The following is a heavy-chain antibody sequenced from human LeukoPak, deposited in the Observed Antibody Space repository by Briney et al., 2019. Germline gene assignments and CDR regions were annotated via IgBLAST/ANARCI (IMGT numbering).Heavy chain of an antibody. J-gene: IGHJ3*02. D-gene: IGHD3-22*01. V-gene: IGHV3-48*04. Sequence: GGSLRLSCAASGFTFSNYWMHWVRQAPGKGLEWVSYITSSGSSTIYYADSVKGRFTISRDNAKNSLYLQMNSLRAEDTAVYYCARDLNYYDSSPDAFDIWGQGTMVTVSS. CDR3: ARDLNYYDSSPDAFDI. CDR2: ITSSGSSTI. CDR1: GFTFSNYW.